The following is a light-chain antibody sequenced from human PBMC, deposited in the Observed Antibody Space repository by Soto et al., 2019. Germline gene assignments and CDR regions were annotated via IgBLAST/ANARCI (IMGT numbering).Light chain of an antibody. CDR3: GAWDNRLSGYF. V-gene: IGLV1-47*01. Sequence: QSVLTQPPSASGTPGQSVTISCSGSSSNIGSRYVYWYQVVPGTAPKLLIYWNDQRPSGVPDRFSGSKSGTSASLPISGLGSEEGADYTCGAWDNRLSGYFFGSGTKVTVL. J-gene: IGLJ1*01. CDR2: WND. CDR1: SSNIGSRY.